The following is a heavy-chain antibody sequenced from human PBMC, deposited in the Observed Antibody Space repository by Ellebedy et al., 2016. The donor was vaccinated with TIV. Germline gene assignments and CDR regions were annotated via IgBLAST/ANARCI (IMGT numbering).Heavy chain of an antibody. D-gene: IGHD6-13*01. CDR2: ISSSGGST. CDR1: RLTFSSYA. V-gene: IGHV3-23*01. CDR3: AKDLIAEGRSYSFDY. Sequence: GGSLRLSXAASRLTFSSYAMSWVRQAPGKGLEWVSGISSSGGSTHYADSVKGRFTVSRDNSKNTLYLQMNSLRAENTAVYYCAKDLIAEGRSYSFDYWGQGTLVTVSS. J-gene: IGHJ4*02.